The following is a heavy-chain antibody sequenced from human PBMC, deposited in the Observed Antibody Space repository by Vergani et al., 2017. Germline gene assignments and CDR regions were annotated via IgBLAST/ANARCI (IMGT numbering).Heavy chain of an antibody. CDR2: IKSNADGGSA. V-gene: IGHV3-15*01. CDR3: ARDIDWIYYYYYMDV. Sequence: EGQLVESGGGLVKPGGSLRLSCAASEFTFSDVWMSWVRQAPGKGLEWVARIKSNADGGSADYAASVKGRFIISRDDSKNFLYLQMNSLRAEDTAVYYCARDIDWIYYYYYMDVWGKGTTVTVSS. J-gene: IGHJ6*03. CDR1: EFTFSDVW. D-gene: IGHD3-9*01.